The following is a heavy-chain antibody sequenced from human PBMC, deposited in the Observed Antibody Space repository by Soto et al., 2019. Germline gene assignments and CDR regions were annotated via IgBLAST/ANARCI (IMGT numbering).Heavy chain of an antibody. Sequence: EVQLLESGGGLVQPGGSLRLSCAASGFTFSSYAMSWVRQAPGKGLEWVSAISGSGGSTYYADSVKGRFTISRDNSKNKMSLQTYSEEAEETDVYYCESDVWVSVVVVADPAAFDVWGQGTMVTVSS. J-gene: IGHJ3*01. CDR1: GFTFSSYA. CDR2: ISGSGGST. D-gene: IGHD2-15*01. V-gene: IGHV3-23*01. CDR3: ESDVWVSVVVVADPAAFDV.